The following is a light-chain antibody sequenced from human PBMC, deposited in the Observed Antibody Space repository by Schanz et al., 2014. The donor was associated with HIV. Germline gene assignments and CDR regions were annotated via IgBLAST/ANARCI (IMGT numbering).Light chain of an antibody. CDR3: AAWDVNLNGPV. Sequence: QSVLTQPPSASGTPGQRVTISCSGSSSNIGSNTVNWYQQLPGTAPRLLIHNDNQRPSGVPDRFSGSKSGTSASLAISGLQSEDEADYYCAAWDVNLNGPVFGGGTKLTVL. CDR2: NDN. CDR1: SSNIGSNT. J-gene: IGLJ2*01. V-gene: IGLV1-44*01.